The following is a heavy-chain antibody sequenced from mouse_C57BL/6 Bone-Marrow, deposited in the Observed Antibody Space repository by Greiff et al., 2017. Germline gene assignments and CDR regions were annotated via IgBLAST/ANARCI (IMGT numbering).Heavy chain of an antibody. D-gene: IGHD2-2*01. V-gene: IGHV1-85*01. CDR3: ARRKGMVTTGFDY. Sequence: VQLQQSGPELVKPGASVKLSCKASGYTFTSYDINWVKQRPGQGLAWIGWIYPRDGSTKYNEKFKGMATLTVDTSSSTAYMELHSLTSEDSAVYFCARRKGMVTTGFDYWGQGTTLTVSS. CDR2: IYPRDGST. J-gene: IGHJ2*01. CDR1: GYTFTSYD.